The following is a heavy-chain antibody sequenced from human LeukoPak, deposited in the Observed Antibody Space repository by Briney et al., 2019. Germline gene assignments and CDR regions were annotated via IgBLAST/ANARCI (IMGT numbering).Heavy chain of an antibody. CDR2: IYSGGST. CDR3: ARLRYYVSGSNYYYFDY. J-gene: IGHJ4*02. V-gene: IGHV3-53*01. Sequence: PGGSLRLSCAASGFTVSSNYMSWVRQAPGKGLEWVSVIYSGGSTYYAESVKGRFTISRDNAKNSLFLQMNSLRAEDTAVYYCARLRYYVSGSNYYYFDYWGQGTLVTVSS. D-gene: IGHD3-10*01. CDR1: GFTVSSNY.